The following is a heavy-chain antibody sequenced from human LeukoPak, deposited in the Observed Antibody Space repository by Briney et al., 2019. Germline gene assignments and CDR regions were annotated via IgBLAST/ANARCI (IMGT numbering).Heavy chain of an antibody. CDR2: IYYSGST. CDR3: ARCIAVAGWFDP. CDR1: GGSISSYY. J-gene: IGHJ5*02. D-gene: IGHD6-19*01. Sequence: SETQSLTCTVSGGSISSYYWSWIRQPPGKGLEWIGYIYYSGSTNYNPSLKSRVTISVDTSKNQFSLKLSSVTAADTAVYYCARCIAVAGWFDPWGQGTLVTVSS. V-gene: IGHV4-59*08.